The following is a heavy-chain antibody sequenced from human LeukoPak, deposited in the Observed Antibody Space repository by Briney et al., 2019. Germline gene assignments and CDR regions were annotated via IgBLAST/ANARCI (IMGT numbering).Heavy chain of an antibody. J-gene: IGHJ4*02. CDR2: IKKDGSEK. CDR3: ARDPTVAVATYYFDY. Sequence: GGSLRLSCAASGFTFSSYWMSWVRQAPGKGLEWVANIKKDGSEKYYVDSVKGRFTVSRDNAKTSLYLQMNSLRAEDTAVYYCARDPTVAVATYYFDYWGQGTLVTVSS. CDR1: GFTFSSYW. V-gene: IGHV3-7*01. D-gene: IGHD6-19*01.